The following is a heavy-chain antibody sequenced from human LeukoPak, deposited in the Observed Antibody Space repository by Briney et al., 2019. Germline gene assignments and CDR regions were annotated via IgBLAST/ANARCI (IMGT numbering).Heavy chain of an antibody. CDR3: ARGHVGYTSPQTFDY. Sequence: SETLSLTCTVSGGSISSSSYYWGWIRQPPGKGLEWIGSIYYSGSTYYNPSLKSRVTISVDTSKNQFSLKLSSVTAADTAVYYCARGHVGYTSPQTFDYWGQGTLVTVSS. V-gene: IGHV4-39*07. D-gene: IGHD5-18*01. J-gene: IGHJ4*02. CDR1: GGSISSSSYY. CDR2: IYYSGST.